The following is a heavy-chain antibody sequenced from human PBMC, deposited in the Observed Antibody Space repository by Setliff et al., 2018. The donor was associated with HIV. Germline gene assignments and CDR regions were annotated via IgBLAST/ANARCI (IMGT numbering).Heavy chain of an antibody. CDR2: IKQDGSEK. V-gene: IGHV3-7*03. Sequence: HPGGSLRLSCAASGFTFSSYWMTWVRQAPGKGLKWVANIKQDGSEKYYVDSVKGRFTISRDNAKNSLYLQMNSLRAEDTAVYYCARYNWNPLGYRFDYWGQGTLVTVSS. CDR1: GFTFSSYW. CDR3: ARYNWNPLGYRFDY. D-gene: IGHD1-20*01. J-gene: IGHJ4*02.